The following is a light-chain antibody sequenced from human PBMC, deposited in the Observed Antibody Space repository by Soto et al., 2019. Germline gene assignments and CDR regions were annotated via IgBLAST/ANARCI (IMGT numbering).Light chain of an antibody. J-gene: IGLJ1*01. V-gene: IGLV2-14*01. Sequence: QSVLGQPASLSGSPGQSITVSCTGTSSDVGGYNSVSWYQQHPGKAPKLMIYDVTNRPSGVSDRFSGSKSGNTASLTISGLQAEDEADFYCSSYTTSHTLVIGTGTKVTVL. CDR3: SSYTTSHTLV. CDR1: SSDVGGYNS. CDR2: DVT.